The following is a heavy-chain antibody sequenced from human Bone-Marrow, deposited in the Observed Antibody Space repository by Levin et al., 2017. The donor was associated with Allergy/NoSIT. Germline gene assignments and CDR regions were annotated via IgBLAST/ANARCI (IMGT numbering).Heavy chain of an antibody. Sequence: GESLKISCKASGYTFSSNYIHWVRQAPGQGLEWMGIINPSGGSTCYAQKFQGRVTMTRDTSTSTVYMELSRLRSEDTAVYYCARDRYSSSSHYARGYHYYGMDVWGQGTTVTVSS. V-gene: IGHV1-46*01. D-gene: IGHD6-6*01. CDR1: GYTFSSNY. CDR2: INPSGGST. J-gene: IGHJ6*02. CDR3: ARDRYSSSSHYARGYHYYGMDV.